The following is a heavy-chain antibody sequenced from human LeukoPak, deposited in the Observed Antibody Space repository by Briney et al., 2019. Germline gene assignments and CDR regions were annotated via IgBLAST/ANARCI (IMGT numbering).Heavy chain of an antibody. V-gene: IGHV4-34*01. CDR3: ARDVRGSSLDP. D-gene: IGHD6-13*01. J-gene: IGHJ5*02. Sequence: PSETLSLTCAVYGGSFSGYYWSWIPQPPGKGLEWIGEINHSGSTNYNPSLKSRVTISVDTTKNQFSLKLSSVTAADTAVYYCARDVRGSSLDPWGQGTLVTVSS. CDR1: GGSFSGYY. CDR2: INHSGST.